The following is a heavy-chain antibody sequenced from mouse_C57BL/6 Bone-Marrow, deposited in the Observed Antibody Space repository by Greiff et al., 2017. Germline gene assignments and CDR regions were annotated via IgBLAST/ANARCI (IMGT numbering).Heavy chain of an antibody. CDR1: GYTFTDYY. CDR3: ARGIYYDYDGPYWYFDV. CDR2: INPYNGGT. Sequence: VQLKESGPVLVKPGASVKMSCKASGYTFTDYYMNWVKQSHGKSLEWIGVINPYNGGTSYNQKFKGKATLTVDKSSSTAYMERNSLTSEDSAVYYCARGIYYDYDGPYWYFDVWGTGTTVTVSS. D-gene: IGHD2-4*01. V-gene: IGHV1-19*01. J-gene: IGHJ1*03.